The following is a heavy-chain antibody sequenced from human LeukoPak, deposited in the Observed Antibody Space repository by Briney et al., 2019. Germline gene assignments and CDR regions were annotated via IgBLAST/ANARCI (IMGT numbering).Heavy chain of an antibody. V-gene: IGHV3-53*01. Sequence: PGGSLRLSCAASGFTVSSNYMSWVRQAPGKGLEWVSVIYSGGSTYYADSVKGRFTISRDNSKNTLYLQMNSLRAEDTAVYYCAGGRGYYDSSGPPDYWGQGTLVTVSS. CDR2: IYSGGST. J-gene: IGHJ4*02. CDR1: GFTVSSNY. D-gene: IGHD3-22*01. CDR3: AGGRGYYDSSGPPDY.